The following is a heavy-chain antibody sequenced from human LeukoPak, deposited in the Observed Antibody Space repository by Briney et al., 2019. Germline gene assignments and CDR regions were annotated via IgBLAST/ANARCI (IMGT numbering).Heavy chain of an antibody. Sequence: KVSCKASGYTFTSYWIGWVRQMPGKGLEWMGIIYPGDSDARCSPSFQGQVTISADKSISTAYLQWSSLKASDTAMYYCARMGSGWYGYWGQGTLVTVSS. J-gene: IGHJ4*02. V-gene: IGHV5-51*01. CDR2: IYPGDSDA. CDR3: ARMGSGWYGY. D-gene: IGHD6-19*01. CDR1: GYTFTSYW.